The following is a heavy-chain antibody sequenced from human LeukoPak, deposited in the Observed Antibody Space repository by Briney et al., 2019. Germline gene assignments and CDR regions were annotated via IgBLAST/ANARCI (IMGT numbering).Heavy chain of an antibody. Sequence: SETLSLTCTVSRGSISSRNYYWGWIRQPPGKGLEWIGSIYYSGSTYYNPSLKSRVTISVDTSKRQVSLKLNSVTAADSAVYYCARGEKTTVTTFDFWGQGTLVAVSS. CDR3: ARGEKTTVTTFDF. J-gene: IGHJ4*02. D-gene: IGHD4-11*01. CDR1: RGSISSRNYY. V-gene: IGHV4-39*07. CDR2: IYYSGST.